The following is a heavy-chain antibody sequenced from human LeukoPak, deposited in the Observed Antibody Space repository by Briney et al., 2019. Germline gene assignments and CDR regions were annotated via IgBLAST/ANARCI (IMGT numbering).Heavy chain of an antibody. Sequence: PGRSLRLSCAASGFTFDDYAMHWVRQAPGKGLEWVSGISWNSGSIGYADSVKGRFTISRDNSKNTLYLQMKSLRAEDTAVYYCAKDRPKQDYWGQGTLVTVSS. V-gene: IGHV3-9*01. J-gene: IGHJ4*02. CDR1: GFTFDDYA. CDR3: AKDRPKQDY. CDR2: ISWNSGSI.